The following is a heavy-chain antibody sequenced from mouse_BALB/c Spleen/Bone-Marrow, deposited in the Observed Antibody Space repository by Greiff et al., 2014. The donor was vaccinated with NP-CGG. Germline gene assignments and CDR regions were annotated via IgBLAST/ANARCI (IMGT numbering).Heavy chain of an antibody. Sequence: EVKVVESGGGLVQPKGSLKLSCAASGFTFNTYAMDWVCQAPGKGLEWVARIRSKSNNYATYYADSVKDRFTISRDDSQSMLYLQMNNLKTEDTAMYYCVRENYYGSSGYAMDYWGQGTSVTVSS. J-gene: IGHJ4*01. D-gene: IGHD1-1*01. CDR1: GFTFNTYA. V-gene: IGHV10-3*03. CDR2: IRSKSNNYAT. CDR3: VRENYYGSSGYAMDY.